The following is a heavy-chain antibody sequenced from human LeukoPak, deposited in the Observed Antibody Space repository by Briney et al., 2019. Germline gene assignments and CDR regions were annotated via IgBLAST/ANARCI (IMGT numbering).Heavy chain of an antibody. CDR3: AELGITMIGGV. Sequence: GGSLRLSCAASGFTFSSYEMNWVRQAPGKGLEWVSYISSSGSTIYYADSVKGRFTTSRDNAKNSLYLQMNSLRAEDTAVYYWAELGITMIGGVWGKGTTVTISS. CDR1: GFTFSSYE. D-gene: IGHD3-10*02. V-gene: IGHV3-48*03. J-gene: IGHJ6*04. CDR2: ISSSGSTI.